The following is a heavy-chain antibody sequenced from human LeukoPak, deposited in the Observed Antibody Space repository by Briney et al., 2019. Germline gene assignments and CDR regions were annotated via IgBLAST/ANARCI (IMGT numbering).Heavy chain of an antibody. J-gene: IGHJ4*02. CDR1: GFTVSSNY. CDR2: IYSGGST. V-gene: IGHV3-53*01. Sequence: PGGSPRLSCAASGFTVSSNYMSWVRQAPGKGLEGVSVIYSGGSTYYADSVKGRFTISRDNSKNTLFLQMNSLRAEDTAVYYCARGVVRGSYFDYWGQGTLVTVS. CDR3: ARGVVRGSYFDY. D-gene: IGHD2-2*01.